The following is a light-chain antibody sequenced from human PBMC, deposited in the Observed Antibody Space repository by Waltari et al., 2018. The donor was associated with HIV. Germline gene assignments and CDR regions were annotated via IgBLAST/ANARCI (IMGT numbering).Light chain of an antibody. CDR2: DVS. CDR1: SSEVGGYNY. Sequence: QSALTQPASVSGSPGQSITISCTGTSSEVGGYNYVSWYQHHPGKAPKLMIYDVSNRPSGVSTRFSGSKSGNTASLTISGLQAEDEADYYCSSYTSSSTWVFGGGTKLTVL. CDR3: SSYTSSSTWV. J-gene: IGLJ3*02. V-gene: IGLV2-14*03.